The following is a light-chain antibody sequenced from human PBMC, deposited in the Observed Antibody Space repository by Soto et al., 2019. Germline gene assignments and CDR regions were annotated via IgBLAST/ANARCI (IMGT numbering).Light chain of an antibody. CDR3: QQRSNWQYT. V-gene: IGKV3-11*01. J-gene: IGKJ2*01. Sequence: EIVLTQSPATLSLSPGERATLSCRASQSVSSYLAWYQQKPGQAPRLLIYDTSSLATGIPARFSGSGSGTDFTLTISGLEPEDFAVYYCQQRSNWQYTFGLGTRLEIK. CDR1: QSVSSY. CDR2: DTS.